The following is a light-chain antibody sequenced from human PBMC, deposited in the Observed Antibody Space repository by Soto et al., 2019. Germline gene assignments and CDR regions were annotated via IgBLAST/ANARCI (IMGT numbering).Light chain of an antibody. CDR3: QQRSTPLT. Sequence: EIVMTQSPVTLSVSPGERATLSCRASQSVSSNLAWYQQKPGQSPRLLIYGASTRATGIPARFSGSGSGTEFTLTISSLQSEDFAVYYCQQRSTPLTFGGGTKVEIK. CDR1: QSVSSN. V-gene: IGKV3-15*01. CDR2: GAS. J-gene: IGKJ4*01.